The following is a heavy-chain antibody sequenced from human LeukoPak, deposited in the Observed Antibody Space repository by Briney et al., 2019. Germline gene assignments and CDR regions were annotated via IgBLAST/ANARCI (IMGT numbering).Heavy chain of an antibody. CDR2: ISGSGVST. V-gene: IGHV3-23*01. CDR3: AKCPTDYDSLTGYYPFDY. Sequence: GGSLRLSCAASGFSFSSYAMNWVRQAPGKGLEWVSTISGSGVSTFYADSVKGRFTISRDNSKSTLYLQMNSLRAEDTAVYYCAKCPTDYDSLTGYYPFDYWGQGTLVTVSS. CDR1: GFSFSSYA. J-gene: IGHJ4*02. D-gene: IGHD3-9*01.